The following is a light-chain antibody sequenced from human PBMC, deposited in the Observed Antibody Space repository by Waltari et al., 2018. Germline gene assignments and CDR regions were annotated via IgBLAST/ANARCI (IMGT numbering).Light chain of an antibody. Sequence: EIVLTQSADVRSVTPKEKVTINCRASQRISRSLQWYQQKQDQSPKPPLQYASQPFSGVPSRFSGSGPRHDLTLTITSLAAEAASTSSCHHSTRLPCTSGQGPNVATK. CDR1: QRISRS. V-gene: IGKV6-21*01. J-gene: IGKJ1*01. CDR2: YAS. CDR3: HHSTRLPCT.